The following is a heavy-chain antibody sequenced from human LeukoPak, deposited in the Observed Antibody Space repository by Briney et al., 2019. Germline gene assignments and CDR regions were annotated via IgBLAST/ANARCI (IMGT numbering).Heavy chain of an antibody. CDR2: LYSGGLT. CDR1: GASIISSDYY. D-gene: IGHD6-19*01. V-gene: IGHV4-39*01. Sequence: SETLSLTCTVSGASIISSDYYWGWIRQPPGKGLEWIGSLYSGGLTYYNPSLKSRVTISVDTSKNQFSLKVTSVTAADTAVYSCASGGYSSGWYGSFDIWGQWTVVTVSS. CDR3: ASGGYSSGWYGSFDI. J-gene: IGHJ3*02.